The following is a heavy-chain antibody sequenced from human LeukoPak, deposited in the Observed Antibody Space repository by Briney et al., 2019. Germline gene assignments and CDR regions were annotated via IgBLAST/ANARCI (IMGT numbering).Heavy chain of an antibody. V-gene: IGHV3-30*04. Sequence: GGSLRLSCAASGFTFSSYPMHWVRQAPGKGLEWVAVISYDGSNKYYADSVKGRFTISRDNSKNTLYLQMNSLRAEDTAVYYCAKRNTVDKGALDYWGQGTLVTVSS. CDR2: ISYDGSNK. CDR3: AKRNTVDKGALDY. J-gene: IGHJ4*02. D-gene: IGHD4-17*01. CDR1: GFTFSSYP.